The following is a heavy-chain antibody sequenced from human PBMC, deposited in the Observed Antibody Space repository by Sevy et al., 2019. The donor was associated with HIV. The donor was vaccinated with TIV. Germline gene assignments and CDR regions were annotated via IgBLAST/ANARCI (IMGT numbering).Heavy chain of an antibody. CDR1: GFTFSSYS. V-gene: IGHV3-21*01. CDR2: ISSSSSYI. Sequence: GGSLRLSCAASGFTFSSYSMNWVRQAPGKGLEWVSSISSSSSYIYYADSVKGRFTISRDNAKNSLYLQMNSLRAEDTAVYYCARVHPERLHIVVVPARDRAFDFWGQGTMVTVSS. CDR3: ARVHPERLHIVVVPARDRAFDF. J-gene: IGHJ3*01. D-gene: IGHD2-2*01.